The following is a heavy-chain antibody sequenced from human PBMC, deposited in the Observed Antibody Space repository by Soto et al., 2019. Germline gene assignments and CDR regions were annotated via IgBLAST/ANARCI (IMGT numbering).Heavy chain of an antibody. CDR3: AREGGGVVGDGMDV. V-gene: IGHV1-8*01. CDR2: MNPNRGNT. CDR1: GYTFTSYD. J-gene: IGHJ6*02. Sequence: QVQLVQSGAEVKKPGASVKVSCKASGYTFTSYDINWGRQATGQGLEWMGWMNPNRGNTGYAQKFQGRVTMTRNTSISTAYMGLGSLRSEDTAVYYCAREGGGVVGDGMDVWGQGTTVTVSS. D-gene: IGHD1-26*01.